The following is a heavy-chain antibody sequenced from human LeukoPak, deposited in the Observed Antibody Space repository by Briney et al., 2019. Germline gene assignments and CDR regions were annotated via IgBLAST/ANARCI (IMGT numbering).Heavy chain of an antibody. CDR1: GYSFTSYW. CDR2: IYPGDSDT. CDR3: ARTGIAAAGRGLYNWFDP. V-gene: IGHV5-51*01. J-gene: IGHJ5*02. Sequence: GESLKISCQGSGYSFTSYWIGWVRQLPGKGLEWMGSIYPGDSDTRYSPSFQGQVTISADKSISTAYLQWSSLKASDTAMYYCARTGIAAAGRGLYNWFDPWGQGTLVTVSS. D-gene: IGHD6-13*01.